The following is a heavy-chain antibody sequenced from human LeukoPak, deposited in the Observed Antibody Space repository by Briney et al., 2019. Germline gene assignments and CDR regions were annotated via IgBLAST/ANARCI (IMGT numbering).Heavy chain of an antibody. CDR1: GFTFSSYA. D-gene: IGHD2-2*01. CDR3: AREVYCSSTSCGRAAFDY. V-gene: IGHV3-23*01. Sequence: PGGSLRLSCAASGFTFSSYAMSWVRQAPGKGLEWVSAISGSGGSTYYADSVKGRFTISRDNSKNTLYLQMNSLRAEDTAVYYCAREVYCSSTSCGRAAFDYWGQGTLVTVSS. CDR2: ISGSGGST. J-gene: IGHJ4*02.